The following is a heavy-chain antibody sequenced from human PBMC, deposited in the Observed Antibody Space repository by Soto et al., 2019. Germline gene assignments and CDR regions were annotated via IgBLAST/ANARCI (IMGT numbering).Heavy chain of an antibody. D-gene: IGHD2-21*02. Sequence: GGSLRLSCAASGFTFSSYAMSWVRQAPGKGLEWVSALSGSGCSTYYADSVKGRFTISRDNSTNTLYLQMNSLRAEDTAVYYCAKDPPYCGGDCYDAFDIWGQGTMVTVSS. V-gene: IGHV3-23*01. CDR1: GFTFSSYA. J-gene: IGHJ3*02. CDR2: LSGSGCST. CDR3: AKDPPYCGGDCYDAFDI.